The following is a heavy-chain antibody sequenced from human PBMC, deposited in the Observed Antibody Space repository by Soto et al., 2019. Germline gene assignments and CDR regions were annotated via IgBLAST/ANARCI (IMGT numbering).Heavy chain of an antibody. CDR3: ARALRGQLWLQIFDY. D-gene: IGHD5-18*01. CDR2: INPNSGGA. CDR1: GYTFTGYY. Sequence: ASVKVSCKASGYTFTGYYMHWVRQAPGQGLEWMGWINPNSGGANYAQKFQGWVTMTRDTSISTAYMELSRLRSNDAAVYYCARALRGQLWLQIFDYWGQGTLVTVSS. V-gene: IGHV1-2*04. J-gene: IGHJ4*02.